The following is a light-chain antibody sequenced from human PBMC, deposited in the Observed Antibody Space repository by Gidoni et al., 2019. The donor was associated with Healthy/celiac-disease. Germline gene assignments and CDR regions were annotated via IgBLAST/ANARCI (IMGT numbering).Light chain of an antibody. CDR1: QSVSSN. Sequence: EIVMTQSPATLSVSPGARATLSCRASQSVSSNLAGSQQKPGQAPRLLIYGASPRATGIPARFSGSGSGTEFTLTISSLQSEDFAVYYCQQYNNWPPMYTFGQGTKLEIK. CDR3: QQYNNWPPMYT. V-gene: IGKV3-15*01. CDR2: GAS. J-gene: IGKJ2*01.